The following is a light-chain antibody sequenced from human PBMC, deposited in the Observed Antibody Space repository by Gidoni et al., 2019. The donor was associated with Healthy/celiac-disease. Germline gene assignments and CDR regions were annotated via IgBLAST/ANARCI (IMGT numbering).Light chain of an antibody. CDR3: QQRSNWLT. J-gene: IGKJ4*01. Sequence: EIVLTQSPATLSWSPGERATLSCRASQSVSSYLAWYQQKPGQAPRLLIYDASNRATGIPARFSGSGSGTDFTLTISSLEPDDFAVYYCQQRSNWLTFGGGTKVEIK. CDR1: QSVSSY. V-gene: IGKV3-11*01. CDR2: DAS.